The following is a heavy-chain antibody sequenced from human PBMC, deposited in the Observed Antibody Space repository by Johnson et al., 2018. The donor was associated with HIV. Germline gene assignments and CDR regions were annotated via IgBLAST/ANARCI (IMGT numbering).Heavy chain of an antibody. J-gene: IGHJ3*02. D-gene: IGHD3-10*01. V-gene: IGHV3-20*04. CDR1: GFTFDDYG. Sequence: VQLVESGGGVVRPGGSLRLSCAASGFTFDDYGMSWVRQAPGKGLEWVSGISCGGGSTYYADSVKGRFTISRDNSKNTLYLQMNSLRVDDTAVYYCAKYGEFWTFAASAFDIWGQGTMVTVSS. CDR3: AKYGEFWTFAASAFDI. CDR2: ISCGGGST.